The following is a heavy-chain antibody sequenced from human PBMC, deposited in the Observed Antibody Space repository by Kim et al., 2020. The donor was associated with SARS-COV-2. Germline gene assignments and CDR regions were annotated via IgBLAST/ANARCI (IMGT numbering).Heavy chain of an antibody. V-gene: IGHV3-21*01. D-gene: IGHD4-17*01. CDR3: ARDWGTYGDLDY. Sequence: SYAESVKGRFTTARDNAKNSLYLQMNSLRAEDTAVYYCARDWGTYGDLDYWGQGTLVTVSS. J-gene: IGHJ4*02.